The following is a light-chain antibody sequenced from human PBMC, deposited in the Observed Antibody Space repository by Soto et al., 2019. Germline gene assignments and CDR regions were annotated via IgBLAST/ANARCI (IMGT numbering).Light chain of an antibody. CDR3: AEWDDSLNGSYV. CDR1: SSNIGINT. J-gene: IGLJ1*01. V-gene: IGLV1-44*01. Sequence: SLLNRRPSASGTPGQRFTLSCSGSSSNIGINTVNLYQQVPGTAPKLLIYTDNQRPSGVPDRFSGSKSGTSASLAISGLQSEDEADYYCAEWDDSLNGSYVFGTGTKVTVL. CDR2: TDN.